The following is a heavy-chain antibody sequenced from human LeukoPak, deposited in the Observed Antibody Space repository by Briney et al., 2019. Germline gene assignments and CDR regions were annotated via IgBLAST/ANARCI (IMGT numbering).Heavy chain of an antibody. CDR3: ATQDPYYYDSSGYFPVDY. CDR2: INPNSGGT. CDR1: GYTFTGYY. V-gene: IGHV1-2*02. Sequence: ASVKVSCKASGYTFTGYYMHWVRQAPGQGLEWMGWINPNSGGTNYAQKFQGRVTMTRDTSISTAYMELSRLRSDDTAVYYCATQDPYYYDSSGYFPVDYWGQGTLVTVSS. D-gene: IGHD3-22*01. J-gene: IGHJ4*02.